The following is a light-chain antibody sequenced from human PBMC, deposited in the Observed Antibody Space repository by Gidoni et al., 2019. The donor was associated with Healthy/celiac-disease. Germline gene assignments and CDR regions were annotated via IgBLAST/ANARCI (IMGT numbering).Light chain of an antibody. CDR1: QTVSSY. J-gene: IGKJ4*01. Sequence: IVLTQSPATLFLSPGERATLPCRASQTVSSYLAWYQQKPGQAPRLLIYDASNRATGSPARVSGSGAGTDFTLTISSLEPEDFAVYYCQKRSNWLTFGGGTKVEIK. CDR2: DAS. CDR3: QKRSNWLT. V-gene: IGKV3-11*01.